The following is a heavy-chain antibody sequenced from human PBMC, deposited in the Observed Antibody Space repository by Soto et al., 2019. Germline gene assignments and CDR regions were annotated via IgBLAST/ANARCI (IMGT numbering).Heavy chain of an antibody. Sequence: DLEWLAHIFSNDEKSYSTSLKSRLTISKDTSRGQVVLTMTNMDPVDTATYYCARTSIVSFLFDSWGQGILVTVSS. CDR2: IFSNDEK. D-gene: IGHD2-15*01. J-gene: IGHJ4*02. CDR3: ARTSIVSFLFDS. V-gene: IGHV2-26*01.